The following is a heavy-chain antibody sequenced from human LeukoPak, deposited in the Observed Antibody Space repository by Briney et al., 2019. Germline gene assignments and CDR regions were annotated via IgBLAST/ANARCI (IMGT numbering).Heavy chain of an antibody. CDR3: ARGYGDLNWFDP. V-gene: IGHV1-69*05. CDR2: IIPIFGTA. J-gene: IGHJ5*02. CDR1: GGTFSSYA. Sequence: SVKVSCKASGGTFSSYAISWVRQAPGQGLEWMGGIIPIFGTANYAQKFQGRVTIATDESTSTAYMELSSLRSEDTAVYYCARGYGDLNWFDPWGQGTLVTVSS. D-gene: IGHD4-17*01.